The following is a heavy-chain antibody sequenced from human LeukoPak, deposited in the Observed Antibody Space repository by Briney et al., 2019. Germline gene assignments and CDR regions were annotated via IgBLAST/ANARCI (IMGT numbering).Heavy chain of an antibody. CDR3: AKDLNYYDSSGRMDAFDI. Sequence: GGSLRLSCAASGFTFSSYAMSWVRQAPGKGLEWVSAISGSGGSTYYADSVKGRFTISRDNSKNTLYLQMNSLRAEDTAVYYCAKDLNYYDSSGRMDAFDIWGQGTMVTVSS. CDR1: GFTFSSYA. J-gene: IGHJ3*02. CDR2: ISGSGGST. D-gene: IGHD3-22*01. V-gene: IGHV3-23*01.